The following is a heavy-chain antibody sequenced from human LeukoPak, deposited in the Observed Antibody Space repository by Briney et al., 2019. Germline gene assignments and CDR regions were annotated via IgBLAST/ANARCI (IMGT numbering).Heavy chain of an antibody. CDR2: ISGSGTST. D-gene: IGHD3-9*01. V-gene: IGHV3-23*01. CDR3: AKGNYDILTGYLYYFVY. CDR1: GFTFSSYG. Sequence: PGGSLRLSCAASGFTFSSYGMSWVRQAPGKGLEWVSAISGSGTSTYYADSVKGRFTISRDNSKNTLYLQMNSLRAEDTAVYYCAKGNYDILTGYLYYFVYWGQGTLVTVSS. J-gene: IGHJ4*02.